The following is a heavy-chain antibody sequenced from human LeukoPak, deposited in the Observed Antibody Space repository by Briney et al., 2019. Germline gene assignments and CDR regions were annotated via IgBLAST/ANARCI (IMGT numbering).Heavy chain of an antibody. Sequence: AASVKVSCKASGYTFTSYDINWVRQATGQGLEWMGWMNPNSGNTGYAQKFQGRVTMTRNTSISTAYMELSSLRSEDTAVYYCARGRTNRKLWSGGVFDYWGQGTLVTVSS. J-gene: IGHJ4*02. D-gene: IGHD3-10*01. V-gene: IGHV1-8*01. CDR2: MNPNSGNT. CDR3: ARGRTNRKLWSGGVFDY. CDR1: GYTFTSYD.